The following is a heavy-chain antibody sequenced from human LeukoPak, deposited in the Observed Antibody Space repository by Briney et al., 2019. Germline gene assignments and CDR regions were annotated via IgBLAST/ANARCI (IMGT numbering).Heavy chain of an antibody. J-gene: IGHJ4*02. CDR3: ARGALPQRLLQWYYFDY. Sequence: SETLSLTCAVYGGSFSGYYWSWIRQPPGKGLEWIGEINHSGSTNYNPSLKSRVTISADTSKNQFSLKLSSVTAADTAVYYCARGALPQRLLQWYYFDYWGQGTLVTVSS. CDR2: INHSGST. CDR1: GGSFSGYY. V-gene: IGHV4-34*01. D-gene: IGHD5-24*01.